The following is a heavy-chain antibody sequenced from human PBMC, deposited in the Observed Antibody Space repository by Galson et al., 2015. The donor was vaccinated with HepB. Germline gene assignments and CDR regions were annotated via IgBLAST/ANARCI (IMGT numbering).Heavy chain of an antibody. V-gene: IGHV3-23*01. Sequence: SLRLSCAASGFTFSSYAMSWVRQAPGKGLEWVSAISGSGGSTYYADSVKGRFTISRDNSKNTLYLQMNSLRAEDTAVYYCAKSGRFLEWLLPTGWFDPWGQGTLVTVSS. CDR2: ISGSGGST. J-gene: IGHJ5*02. CDR3: AKSGRFLEWLLPTGWFDP. CDR1: GFTFSSYA. D-gene: IGHD3-3*01.